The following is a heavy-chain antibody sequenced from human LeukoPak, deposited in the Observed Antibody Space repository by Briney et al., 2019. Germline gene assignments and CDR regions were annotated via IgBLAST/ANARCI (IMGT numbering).Heavy chain of an antibody. CDR1: GLTFSTYA. D-gene: IGHD1-14*01. CDR3: AKCRTSCQANGFDV. J-gene: IGHJ3*01. Sequence: PGGSLRLSCAASGLTFSTYAMTGVRRAGGKGVEGVSAIGGSGGGLQCADSVEGLFTISRDDSQNTLYLQMDTLRAEDTAIYYCAKCRTSCQANGFDVWGQGTMVTVSS. V-gene: IGHV3-23*01. CDR2: IGGSGGGL.